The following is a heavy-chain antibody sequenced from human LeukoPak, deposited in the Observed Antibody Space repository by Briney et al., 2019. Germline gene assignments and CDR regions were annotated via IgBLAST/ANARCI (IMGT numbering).Heavy chain of an antibody. CDR1: GGSLSGYY. D-gene: IGHD3-3*01. Sequence: SETLSLTCAVYGGSLSGYYWSWIRQPPGKGLEWIGEINHSGGTKYNPSLKSRVTISVDTSKNQFSLNLTPVTAADTAVYYCARDAIFGVNSNWFDPWGQGTLVTVSS. CDR3: ARDAIFGVNSNWFDP. CDR2: INHSGGT. V-gene: IGHV4-34*01. J-gene: IGHJ5*02.